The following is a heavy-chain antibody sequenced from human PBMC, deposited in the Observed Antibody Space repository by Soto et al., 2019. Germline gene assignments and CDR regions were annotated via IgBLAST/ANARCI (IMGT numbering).Heavy chain of an antibody. Sequence: EVQVVESGGGLVQPGGSLRLSCAASGFTFTNAWMSWVRQAPGKGLEWVGRIKSTPAGGTTEYAAPVKDRFTISRDDPKYTLFLQMSSLQTEDTAVYYCTTLDTGTFYYWGQGTLVTVSS. D-gene: IGHD1-26*01. CDR1: GFTFTNAW. CDR2: IKSTPAGGTT. CDR3: TTLDTGTFYY. V-gene: IGHV3-15*01. J-gene: IGHJ4*02.